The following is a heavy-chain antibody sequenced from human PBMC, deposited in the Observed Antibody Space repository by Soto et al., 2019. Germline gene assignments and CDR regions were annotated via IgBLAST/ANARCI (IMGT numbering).Heavy chain of an antibody. CDR1: GFKFSNYA. V-gene: IGHV3-23*01. J-gene: IGHJ3*02. Sequence: PGGSLRLSCAASGFKFSNYAMSWVRQAPGKGLEWVSLISATGGGTYYADSVKGRFTISRGNSKNTLSLQMHSLRAEATAVYYCAKDGSSGLFPDAFDIWGQGTMVTVSS. CDR3: AKDGSSGLFPDAFDI. D-gene: IGHD6-19*01. CDR2: ISATGGGT.